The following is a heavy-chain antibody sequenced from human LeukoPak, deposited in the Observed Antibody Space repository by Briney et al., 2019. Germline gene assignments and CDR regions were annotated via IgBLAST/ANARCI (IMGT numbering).Heavy chain of an antibody. CDR1: GFTVSSNY. V-gene: IGHV3-53*01. CDR2: IYSGGST. CDR3: ARGPEIGSGSYFGHYFDY. J-gene: IGHJ4*02. D-gene: IGHD3-10*01. Sequence: PGGSLRLSCAASGFTVSSNYMSWVRQAPGEGLEWGSVIYSGGSTYYADSVKGRFTISRDNSKNTLYLQMNSLRAEDTAVYYCARGPEIGSGSYFGHYFDYWGQGTLVTVSS.